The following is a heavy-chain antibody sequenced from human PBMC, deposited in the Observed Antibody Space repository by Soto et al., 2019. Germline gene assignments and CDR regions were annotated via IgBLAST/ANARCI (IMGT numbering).Heavy chain of an antibody. CDR2: INPSGGST. D-gene: IGHD6-6*01. V-gene: IGHV1-46*01. J-gene: IGHJ6*02. CDR3: ARDSTGIAARPAYYYYGMDV. CDR1: GYTFTSYY. Sequence: ASVKVSCKASGYTFTSYYMHWVRQAPGQGLEWMGIINPSGGSTNYAQKFQGRVTITADESTSTAYMELSSLRSEDTAVYYCARDSTGIAARPAYYYYGMDVWGQGTTVTVSS.